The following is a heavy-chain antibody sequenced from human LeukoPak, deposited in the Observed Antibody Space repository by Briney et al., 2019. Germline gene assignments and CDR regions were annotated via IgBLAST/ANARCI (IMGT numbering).Heavy chain of an antibody. D-gene: IGHD4-17*01. V-gene: IGHV3-7*03. CDR3: AKDPRLTTVTTLGY. J-gene: IGHJ4*02. CDR1: GFLFSRYW. CDR2: IKEDGSEK. Sequence: GGSLRLSCAASGFLFSRYWMSWVRQAPGKGLEWVANIKEDGSEKYYVESMKGRFTISRDNSKNTLYLQMNSLRAEDTAVYYCAKDPRLTTVTTLGYWGQGTLVTVSS.